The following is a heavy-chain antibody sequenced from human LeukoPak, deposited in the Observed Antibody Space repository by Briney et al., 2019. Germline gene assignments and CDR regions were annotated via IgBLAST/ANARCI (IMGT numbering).Heavy chain of an antibody. CDR1: GFTFSTYA. CDR2: ISSDGDST. CDR3: VRSSASSGPNCFDP. V-gene: IGHV3-64D*09. Sequence: PGGSLRLSCSASGFTFSTYAMHWVRQAPGKGLEYVSAISSDGDSTYNADSVKGRFTISRDSSKNTLYLQMSSLRTEDTAVYYCVRSSASSGPNCFDPWGQGTLVTVSS. J-gene: IGHJ5*02. D-gene: IGHD3-10*01.